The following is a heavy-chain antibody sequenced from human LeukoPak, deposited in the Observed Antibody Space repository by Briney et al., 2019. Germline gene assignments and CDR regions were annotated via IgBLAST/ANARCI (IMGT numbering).Heavy chain of an antibody. J-gene: IGHJ5*02. CDR2: IYHSGST. V-gene: IGHV4-30-2*01. D-gene: IGHD3-22*01. Sequence: SSETLSLTCAVSGGSISSGGYSWSWIRQPPGKGLEWIGYIYHSGSTHYNPSLKSRVTISVDRSKNQFSLKLSSVTAADTAVYYCARAPYYYDSSGYYWPNWFDPWGQGTLVTVSS. CDR1: GGSISSGGYS. CDR3: ARAPYYYDSSGYYWPNWFDP.